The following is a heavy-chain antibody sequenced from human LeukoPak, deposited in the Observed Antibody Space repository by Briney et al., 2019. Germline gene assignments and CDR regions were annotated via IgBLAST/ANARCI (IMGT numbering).Heavy chain of an antibody. CDR1: GFTFSSYW. CDR3: ARKGNDIDI. V-gene: IGHV3-7*04. Sequence: GGSLRLSCAASGFTFSSYWMSWVRQAPGKGLEWVANIKQDGGGKYYVESVKGRFTISRDNYKNSLYLQMNSLRAEDTAVYYCARKGNDIDIWGEGTMVTVSS. CDR2: IKQDGGGK. D-gene: IGHD3-22*01. J-gene: IGHJ3*02.